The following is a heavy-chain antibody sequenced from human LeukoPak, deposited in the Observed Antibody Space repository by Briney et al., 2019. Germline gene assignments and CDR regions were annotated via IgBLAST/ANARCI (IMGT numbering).Heavy chain of an antibody. CDR2: IKQDGSGK. V-gene: IGHV3-7*03. CDR1: GFTFSSYW. CDR3: ARLSSTSCFDY. Sequence: GGSLRLSCAASGFTFSSYWMSWVRQAPGKGLEWVANIKQDGSGKYYVDSVKGRFTISRDNAKNSLYLQMNSLRAEDTAVYYCARLSSTSCFDYWGQGTLVTVSS. D-gene: IGHD2-2*01. J-gene: IGHJ4*02.